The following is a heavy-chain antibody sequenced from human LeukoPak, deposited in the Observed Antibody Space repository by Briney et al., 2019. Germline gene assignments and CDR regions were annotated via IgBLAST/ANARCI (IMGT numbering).Heavy chain of an antibody. J-gene: IGHJ4*02. D-gene: IGHD3-16*02. Sequence: KPSETLSLTSTVSGGSISSYYWSWIRQPPGKGLEWIGYIYYSGSTNYNPSLKSRVTISVDMSKNQFSLKLSSVTAADTAVYYCARYVWGSYPTFEDYWGQGTLVTVSS. V-gene: IGHV4-59*01. CDR2: IYYSGST. CDR1: GGSISSYY. CDR3: ARYVWGSYPTFEDY.